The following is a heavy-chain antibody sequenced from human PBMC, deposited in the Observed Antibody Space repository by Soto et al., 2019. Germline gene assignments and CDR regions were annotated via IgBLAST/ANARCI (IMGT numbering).Heavy chain of an antibody. Sequence: QVQLQESGPGLVKPSETLPLTCTVSGGSISSYYWSWIRQPPGKGLEWIGYVSYTGSTYYNPSLPSRVTISLGTSMNRFSLKVASVTAADTAVYYCVRLSVDLNDYWSLDPWGQGTLVTVSS. CDR3: VRLSVDLNDYWSLDP. V-gene: IGHV4-59*13. CDR1: GGSISSYY. CDR2: VSYTGST. J-gene: IGHJ5*02. D-gene: IGHD1-1*01.